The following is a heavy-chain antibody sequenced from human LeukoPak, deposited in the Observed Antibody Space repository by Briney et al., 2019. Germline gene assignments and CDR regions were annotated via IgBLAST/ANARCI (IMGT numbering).Heavy chain of an antibody. CDR2: INSDGSST. Sequence: GGSLRLSCAASGFIFSTYWMHWVRQGPGKGLVWVSRINSDGSSTNYADSVKGRFTISRDNAKNTLYLQMNSLKTEDTAVYYCTTQPWQVDYWGQGTLVTVSS. V-gene: IGHV3-74*01. D-gene: IGHD6-19*01. CDR1: GFIFSTYW. J-gene: IGHJ4*02. CDR3: TTQPWQVDY.